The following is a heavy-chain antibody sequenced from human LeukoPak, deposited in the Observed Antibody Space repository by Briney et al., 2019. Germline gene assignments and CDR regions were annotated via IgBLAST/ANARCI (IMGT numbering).Heavy chain of an antibody. CDR3: ARDQSGYSYGHP. Sequence: ASVKVSCKASGYTFTSYGISWVRQAPGQGLEWMGWISAYNGNTNYAQKLQGRVTMTTDTSTSTAYMELRSLRSEDTAVYYCARDQSGYSYGHPWGQGTLVTVSS. J-gene: IGHJ5*02. CDR1: GYTFTSYG. CDR2: ISAYNGNT. D-gene: IGHD5-18*01. V-gene: IGHV1-18*01.